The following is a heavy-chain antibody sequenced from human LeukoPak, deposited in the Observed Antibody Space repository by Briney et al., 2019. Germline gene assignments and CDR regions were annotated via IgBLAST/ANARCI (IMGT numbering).Heavy chain of an antibody. D-gene: IGHD3-10*01. V-gene: IGHV3-30-3*01. CDR2: ISSDGSNK. J-gene: IGHJ6*02. CDR1: GFSFSSCA. Sequence: GGSLRLSCAASGFSFSSCAMSWVRQAPGKGLEWVAVISSDGSNKYYADSVKGRFTISRDNSKNTLSLQMNSLRAEDTAVYNCARSPVSMVRGDYSGMDVWGQGTTVTVSS. CDR3: ARSPVSMVRGDYSGMDV.